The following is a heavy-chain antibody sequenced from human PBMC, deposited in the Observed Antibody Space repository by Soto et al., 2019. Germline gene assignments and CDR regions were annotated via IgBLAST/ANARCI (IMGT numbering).Heavy chain of an antibody. CDR1: GFTFGRHG. D-gene: IGHD4-17*01. CDR2: IGSDGRRA. CDR3: AGGDDYGDNGLDY. Sequence: QVQLVESGGGVVQPGGSLRLSCAASGFTFGRHGMHWVRQAPGKGLEWVAVIGSDGRRASYADSVKGRFTISRDNGQNTLYLQRHSLKAEETAVYYCAGGDDYGDNGLDYWGQGTLVTVSS. V-gene: IGHV3-33*01. J-gene: IGHJ4*02.